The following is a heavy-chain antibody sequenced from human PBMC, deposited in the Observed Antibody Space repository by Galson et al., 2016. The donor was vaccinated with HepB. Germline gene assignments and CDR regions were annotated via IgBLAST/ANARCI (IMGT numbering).Heavy chain of an antibody. J-gene: IGHJ5*02. D-gene: IGHD6-6*01. CDR1: GFTLDSYA. CDR3: ATSTSSVGH. Sequence: SLRLSCAASGFTLDSYAMTWVRHAPGNGLEWVSAISGSGLSTYYADSVKGRFTISRDSSNNTVSLQMNTLRAHDTAVYYCATSTSSVGHWGQGTLVTVSS. V-gene: IGHV3-23*01. CDR2: ISGSGLST.